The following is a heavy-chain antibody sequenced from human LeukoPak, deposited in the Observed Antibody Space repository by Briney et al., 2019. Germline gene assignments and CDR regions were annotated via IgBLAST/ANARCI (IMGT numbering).Heavy chain of an antibody. CDR2: VWYDGSNK. D-gene: IGHD3-22*01. J-gene: IGHJ6*03. CDR1: GFTFSSYG. CDR3: AKSLGYYDSSGYHYMDV. Sequence: PGRSLRLSCAASGFTFSSYGMHWVRQALGKGLEWVAVVWYDGSNKYYADSVKGRFTISRDNSKNTLYLQMNSLRAEDTAVYYCAKSLGYYDSSGYHYMDVWGKGTTVTVSS. V-gene: IGHV3-33*06.